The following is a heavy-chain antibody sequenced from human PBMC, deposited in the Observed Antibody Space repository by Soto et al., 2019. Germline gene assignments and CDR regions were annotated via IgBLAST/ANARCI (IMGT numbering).Heavy chain of an antibody. CDR3: ARTSAAGKYYYGMDV. CDR2: IYPGDSDT. Sequence: LGESLKISCKGSGYSFTSYWIGWVRQMPGKGLEWMGIIYPGDSDTRYSPSFQGQVTISADKSISTAYPQWSSLKASDTAMYYCARTSAAGKYYYGMDVWGQGTTVTVSS. V-gene: IGHV5-51*01. J-gene: IGHJ6*02. D-gene: IGHD6-13*01. CDR1: GYSFTSYW.